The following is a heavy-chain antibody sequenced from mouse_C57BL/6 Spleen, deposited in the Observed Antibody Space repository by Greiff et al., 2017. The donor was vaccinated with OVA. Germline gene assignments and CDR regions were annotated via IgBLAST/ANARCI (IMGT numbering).Heavy chain of an antibody. V-gene: IGHV1-61*01. D-gene: IGHD4-1*01. J-gene: IGHJ2*01. CDR2: IYPSDSET. CDR1: GYTFTSYW. Sequence: QVQLQQPGAELVRPGSSVKLSCKASGYTFTSYWMDWVKQRPGQGLEWIGNIYPSDSETHYNQKFKDKATLTVDKSSSEVYMQLSSLTSEDSAFYYCARRGTGTPHFDYWGQGTTLTVSS. CDR3: ARRGTGTPHFDY.